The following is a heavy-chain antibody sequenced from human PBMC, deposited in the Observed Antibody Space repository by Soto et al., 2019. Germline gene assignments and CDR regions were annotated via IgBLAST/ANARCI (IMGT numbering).Heavy chain of an antibody. CDR3: ATLPPRIVVTILPIPS. D-gene: IGHD2-21*01. V-gene: IGHV4-4*02. CDR2: VYHTGST. J-gene: IGHJ4*02. Sequence: GSLRLSCAASGFTFSSYSMNWVRQTPGTGLEWIGEVYHTGSTKYNPSLKNRVTISLDKSNNQSSLNLKSLTAADTAVYYCATLPPRIVVTILPIPSWGQGTQVTVSS. CDR1: GFTFSSYSM.